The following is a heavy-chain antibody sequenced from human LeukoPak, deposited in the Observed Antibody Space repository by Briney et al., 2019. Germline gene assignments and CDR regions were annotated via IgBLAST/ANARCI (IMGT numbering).Heavy chain of an antibody. V-gene: IGHV1-2*06. Sequence: ASVKVSCKASGYTFTGYYMHLVRQAPGQGLEWMGRINPDNGATNYAQKFQGRVTMTRDTSISTAYMELGRLKSDDTAVYYCATYSGSYQSAYWGQGTLVTVSS. D-gene: IGHD1-26*01. J-gene: IGHJ4*02. CDR3: ATYSGSYQSAY. CDR1: GYTFTGYY. CDR2: INPDNGAT.